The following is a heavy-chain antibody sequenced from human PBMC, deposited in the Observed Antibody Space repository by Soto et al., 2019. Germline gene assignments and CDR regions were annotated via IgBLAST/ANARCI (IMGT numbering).Heavy chain of an antibody. CDR1: GFTFSDYA. V-gene: IGHV3-64*01. J-gene: IGHJ4*02. CDR3: ARAPYSNGWDDY. Sequence: EVQLVESGGGLVQPGGSLRLSCAASGFTFSDYAMHWVRQAPGKGLEFVSAIISNGGSTYYANSVKGRFTISRDNSKNTVYLQMGSLRTEDMAVYYCARAPYSNGWDDYWGQGTLVTVSS. CDR2: IISNGGST. D-gene: IGHD6-19*01.